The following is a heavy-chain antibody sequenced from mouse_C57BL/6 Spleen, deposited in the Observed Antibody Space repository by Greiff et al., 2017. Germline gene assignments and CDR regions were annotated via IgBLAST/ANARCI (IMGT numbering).Heavy chain of an antibody. CDR2: IYPRDGST. CDR3: AREGLRRYFDV. J-gene: IGHJ1*03. Sequence: VQLVEPDAELVKPGASVQISCKVSGYTFTDHTIHWMKQRPEQGLEWIGYIYPRDGSTKYNEKFKGKATLTADKSSSTAYMQLNSLTSEDSAVYFCAREGLRRYFDVWGTGTTVTVSS. V-gene: IGHV1-78*01. CDR1: GYTFTDHT. D-gene: IGHD2-2*01.